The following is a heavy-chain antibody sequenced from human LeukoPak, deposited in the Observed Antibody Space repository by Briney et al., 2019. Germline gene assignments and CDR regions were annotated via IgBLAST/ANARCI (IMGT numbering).Heavy chain of an antibody. Sequence: SVKVSCKASGGTFSSYAISWVRQAPGQGLEWMGGIIPIFGTANYAQKFQGRVTITADESTSTAYMELSSLRSEDTAVYYCARTSYCGGDCLGYWGQGTLVTVSS. V-gene: IGHV1-69*13. J-gene: IGHJ4*02. CDR2: IIPIFGTA. CDR3: ARTSYCGGDCLGY. D-gene: IGHD2-21*02. CDR1: GGTFSSYA.